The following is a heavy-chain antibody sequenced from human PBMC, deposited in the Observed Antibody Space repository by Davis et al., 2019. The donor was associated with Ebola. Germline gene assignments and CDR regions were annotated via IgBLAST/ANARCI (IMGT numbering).Heavy chain of an antibody. Sequence: PGGSLRLSCAASGFTFSSYEMNWVRQAPGKGLEWVSSISSSSSYIYYADSVKGRFTISRDNAKNSLYLQMNSLRAEDTAVYYCARERETIAAADDYYYGMDVWGQGTTVTVSS. J-gene: IGHJ6*02. CDR2: ISSSSSYI. D-gene: IGHD6-13*01. CDR1: GFTFSSYE. CDR3: ARERETIAAADDYYYGMDV. V-gene: IGHV3-21*01.